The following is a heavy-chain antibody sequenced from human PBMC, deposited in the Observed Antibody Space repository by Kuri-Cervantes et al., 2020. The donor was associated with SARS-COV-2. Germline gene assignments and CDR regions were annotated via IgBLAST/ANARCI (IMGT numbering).Heavy chain of an antibody. J-gene: IGHJ6*02. D-gene: IGHD3-3*01. Sequence: GSLRLSCNVSGDPFTSSSYYWGWIRQPPGKGREWIGSIYYSGSTYYNSSLKSGGTLSVGTSKNQFSLKLSSVTAADTAVYYCASRGYDFWSGTHNGGMDVWCQGATVTVSS. V-gene: IGHV4-39*01. CDR1: GDPFTSSSYY. CDR3: ASRGYDFWSGTHNGGMDV. CDR2: IYYSGST.